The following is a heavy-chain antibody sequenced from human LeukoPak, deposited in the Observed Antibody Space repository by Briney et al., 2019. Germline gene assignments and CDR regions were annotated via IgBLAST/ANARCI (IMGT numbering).Heavy chain of an antibody. D-gene: IGHD1-20*01. Sequence: NPSETLSLTCTVSGGSMSPYSWIRQPPGKGLELIGHIHYSGSTYYNASLGSRTFISVDTSKNQFSLRPTSVTAADTAVYYCARGLAGFVANDYWGQGTLVTVSS. CDR2: IHYSGST. CDR1: GGSMSPY. V-gene: IGHV4-59*08. CDR3: ARGLAGFVANDY. J-gene: IGHJ4*02.